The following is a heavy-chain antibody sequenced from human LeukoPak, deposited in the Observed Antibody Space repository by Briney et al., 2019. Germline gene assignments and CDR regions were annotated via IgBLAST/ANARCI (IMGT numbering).Heavy chain of an antibody. V-gene: IGHV3-9*01. CDR2: ISWNSGSI. D-gene: IGHD5-24*01. CDR3: TKDPRDGYKFGLDSYYFDY. CDR1: GFTFDDYA. J-gene: IGHJ4*02. Sequence: GGSLRLSCAASGFTFDDYAMLWVRHAPGKGLEWVSGISWNSGSIVYADSVKGRFTISRDNAKNSLYLQMNRLRAYDTALYYCTKDPRDGYKFGLDSYYFDYSRQGTLVTVYS.